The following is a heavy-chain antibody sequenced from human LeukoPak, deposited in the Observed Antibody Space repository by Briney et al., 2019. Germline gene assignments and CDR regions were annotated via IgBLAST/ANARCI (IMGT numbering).Heavy chain of an antibody. V-gene: IGHV4-34*01. CDR2: INHSGST. J-gene: IGHJ4*02. Sequence: SETLSLTCAVYGGSFSGYYWSWIRQPPGKGLEWIGEINHSGSTNYNPSLKGRVTISVDTSKNQFSLKLSSVTAADTAVYYCAATRRWLQPNLDYWGQGTLVTVSS. D-gene: IGHD5-18*01. CDR1: GGSFSGYY. CDR3: AATRRWLQPNLDY.